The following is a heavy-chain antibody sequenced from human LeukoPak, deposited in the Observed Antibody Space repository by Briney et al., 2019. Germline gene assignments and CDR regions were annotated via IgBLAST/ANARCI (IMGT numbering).Heavy chain of an antibody. V-gene: IGHV3-7*01. Sequence: GGSLRLSCAASGFTFSNYWMSWVRQAPGKGLEWVANIKRDGSEKYYVDSVKGRFTISRDNAKNSLYLEMNSLRPEDTGVYYCTRDPHSLDYWGQGTLVTVSS. D-gene: IGHD5-18*01. CDR3: TRDPHSLDY. CDR2: IKRDGSEK. J-gene: IGHJ4*02. CDR1: GFTFSNYW.